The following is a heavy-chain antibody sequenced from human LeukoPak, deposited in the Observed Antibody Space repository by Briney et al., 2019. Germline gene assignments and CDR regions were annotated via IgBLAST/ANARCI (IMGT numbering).Heavy chain of an antibody. CDR2: IYTSGST. CDR3: ARAPDYDSSAYYWDYFDY. Sequence: SETLSLTCTVSGGSISSYYWSWIRQPAGKGLEWIGRIYTSGSTNYNPSLKSRVTMSVDTSKNQFSLKLSSVTAADTAVYYCARAPDYDSSAYYWDYFDYWGQGTLVTVSS. V-gene: IGHV4-4*07. CDR1: GGSISSYY. D-gene: IGHD3-22*01. J-gene: IGHJ4*02.